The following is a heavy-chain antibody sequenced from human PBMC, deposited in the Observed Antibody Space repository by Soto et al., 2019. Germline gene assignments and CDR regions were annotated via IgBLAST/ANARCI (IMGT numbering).Heavy chain of an antibody. Sequence: GGYLKISCKGSGYSFTNYWIGCVRQMPGKGLEWMGIIYPGDSDTRYSPSFQGQVTISADKSISTAYLQWSSLKASDTAMYYCAGPGLGQYYYMDVWGKGTTVTVSS. V-gene: IGHV5-51*01. J-gene: IGHJ6*03. CDR3: AGPGLGQYYYMDV. CDR2: IYPGDSDT. CDR1: GYSFTNYW.